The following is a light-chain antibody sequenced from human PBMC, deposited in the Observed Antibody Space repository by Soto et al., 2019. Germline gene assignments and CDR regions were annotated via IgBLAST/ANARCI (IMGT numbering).Light chain of an antibody. Sequence: FVVTQSPDTLSLSPGETATLSCRASQSVSSSVAWYQHKPGQSPRLVVYSGYKRSPGIPARFSGSGSGTDFTLTISSLESDDFAIYYCQQRYSWLRVFGPGTTGDIK. CDR3: QQRYSWLRV. CDR1: QSVSSS. CDR2: SGY. V-gene: IGKV3-11*01. J-gene: IGKJ1*01.